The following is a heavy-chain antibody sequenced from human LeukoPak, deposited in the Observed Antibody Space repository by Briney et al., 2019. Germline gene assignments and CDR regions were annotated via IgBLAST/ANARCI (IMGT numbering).Heavy chain of an antibody. Sequence: GGSLRLSCAASGFTFSSYSMNWVRQAPGKGLEWDSSISSSSSYIYYADSVKGRFTISRDNAKNSLYLQMNSLRAEDTAVYYCARGALSITMIVGYWGQGTLVTVSS. CDR3: ARGALSITMIVGY. V-gene: IGHV3-21*01. D-gene: IGHD3-22*01. CDR1: GFTFSSYS. CDR2: ISSSSSYI. J-gene: IGHJ4*02.